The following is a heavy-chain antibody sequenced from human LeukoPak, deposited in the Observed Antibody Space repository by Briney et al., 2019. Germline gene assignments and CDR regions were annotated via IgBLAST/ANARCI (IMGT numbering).Heavy chain of an antibody. CDR1: GYTFTSYG. CDR2: ISAYNGNT. V-gene: IGHV1-18*01. CDR3: ARANSDGQLLGDYYYYMDV. D-gene: IGHD2-2*01. Sequence: GASVKVSCKASGYTFTSYGISWVRQAPGQGLEWMGWISAYNGNTNYAQKLQGRVTMTTDTSTSTAYMELRSLRSDDTAVYYCARANSDGQLLGDYYYYMDVWGKGTTVTVSS. J-gene: IGHJ6*03.